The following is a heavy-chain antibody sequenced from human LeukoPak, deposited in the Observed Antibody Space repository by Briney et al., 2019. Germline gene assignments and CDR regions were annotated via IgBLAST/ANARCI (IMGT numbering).Heavy chain of an antibody. CDR2: ISSSSSYI. Sequence: GGSLRLSCAASGFTFSSYSMNWVRQAPGKGLEWVSSISSSSSYIYYADSVKGRFTISRDNAKNSLYLQMNSLRAEDTAVYYCARVVFGSSSVGYYFDYWGQGTLVTASS. CDR3: ARVVFGSSSVGYYFDY. J-gene: IGHJ4*02. CDR1: GFTFSSYS. V-gene: IGHV3-21*01. D-gene: IGHD6-6*01.